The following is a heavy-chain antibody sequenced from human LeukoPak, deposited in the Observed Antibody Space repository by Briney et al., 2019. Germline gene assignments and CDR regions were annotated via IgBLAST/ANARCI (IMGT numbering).Heavy chain of an antibody. CDR2: IYSGGST. CDR3: ARDRIPVL. Sequence: GGSLRLSCAASGFTFSSYAMNWVRQAPGKGLEWVSVIYSGGSTYYADSVKGRFTISRDNSKNTLYLQMNSLRAEDTAVYYCARDRIPVLWGQGTLVTVSS. J-gene: IGHJ4*02. V-gene: IGHV3-66*01. CDR1: GFTFSSYA.